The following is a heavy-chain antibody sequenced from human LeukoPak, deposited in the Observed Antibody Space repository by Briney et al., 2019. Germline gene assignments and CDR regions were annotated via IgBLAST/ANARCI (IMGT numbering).Heavy chain of an antibody. J-gene: IGHJ4*02. V-gene: IGHV1-18*01. CDR2: ISAYNGNT. CDR1: GYTFTSYG. D-gene: IGHD3-22*01. Sequence: ASVKVSCKAFGYTFTSYGISWVRQAPGQGLEWMGWISAYNGNTNYAQKLQGRVTMTTDTSTSTAYMELRSLRSDDTAVYYCARGDYYDSSGYSPIPDYWGQGTLVTVSS. CDR3: ARGDYYDSSGYSPIPDY.